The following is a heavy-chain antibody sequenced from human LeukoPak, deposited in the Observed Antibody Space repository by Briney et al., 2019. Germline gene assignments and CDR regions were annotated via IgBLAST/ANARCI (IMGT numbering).Heavy chain of an antibody. CDR2: ICYDGSYI. CDR3: AKIVECAAATGTGLDY. J-gene: IGHJ4*02. V-gene: IGHV3-33*06. Sequence: GGSLRLSCAPSGFTFSYYGMHWVGQAPGPGLNWVAVICYDGSYIYYADSVRGRFIIARDNSKNTIYLQMNSMRAEDTAVYCAAKIVECAAATGTGLDYWGQGTLVTVSP. D-gene: IGHD6-13*01. CDR1: GFTFSYYG.